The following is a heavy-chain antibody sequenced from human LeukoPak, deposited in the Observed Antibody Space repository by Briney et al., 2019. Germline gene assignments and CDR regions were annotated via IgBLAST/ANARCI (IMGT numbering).Heavy chain of an antibody. Sequence: GESLKISCKDSGYTFTSYWIGWVRQMPGKGLEWMGIIYPGDSDTRYSPSFQGQVTISADKSISTAYLQWSSLKASDTAMYYCARTRESYYDSGGPTPHWGYYYYYMDVWGKGTTVTVSS. CDR2: IYPGDSDT. CDR1: GYTFTSYW. V-gene: IGHV5-51*01. J-gene: IGHJ6*03. CDR3: ARTRESYYDSGGPTPHWGYYYYYMDV. D-gene: IGHD3-22*01.